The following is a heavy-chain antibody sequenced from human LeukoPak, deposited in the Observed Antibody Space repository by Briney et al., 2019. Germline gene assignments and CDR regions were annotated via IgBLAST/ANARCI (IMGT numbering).Heavy chain of an antibody. Sequence: PSETLSLTCAVYGGSFSGYYWSWIRQPPGKGLEWIGEINHSGSTNYNPSLKSRVTISVDTSKNQFSLKLSSVTAADTAVYYCAREGYYGSGSYTPWGQGTLVTVSS. J-gene: IGHJ5*02. CDR1: GGSFSGYY. V-gene: IGHV4-34*01. CDR2: INHSGST. CDR3: AREGYYGSGSYTP. D-gene: IGHD3-10*01.